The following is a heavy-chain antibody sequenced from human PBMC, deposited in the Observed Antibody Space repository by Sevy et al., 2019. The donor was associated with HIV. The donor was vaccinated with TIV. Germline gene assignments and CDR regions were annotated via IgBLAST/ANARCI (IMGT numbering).Heavy chain of an antibody. Sequence: ASVKVSCKVSGYTLNELSMHWVRQAPGKGLEWMGRFDPEDGETIYAQKFQGRVTMTEDTSTDTAYMELSSLRSEDTAVYYCATTKDYYDSSGYPFDSWGQGTLVTVSS. CDR3: ATTKDYYDSSGYPFDS. CDR2: FDPEDGET. D-gene: IGHD3-22*01. J-gene: IGHJ4*02. V-gene: IGHV1-24*01. CDR1: GYTLNELS.